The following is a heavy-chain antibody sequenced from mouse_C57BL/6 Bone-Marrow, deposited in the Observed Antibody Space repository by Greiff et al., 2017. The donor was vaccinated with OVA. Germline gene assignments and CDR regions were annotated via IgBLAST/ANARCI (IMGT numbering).Heavy chain of an antibody. CDR1: GFSFNTYA. Sequence: EVQLVESGGGLVQPKGSLKLSCAASGFSFNTYAMTWVRQAPGKGLEWVARIRSKSNNYATYYADSVKDRFSIPRDDSESMLYLLMIHLTTKDNAMYYCVRDCFAYWGQGTLVTVSA. J-gene: IGHJ3*01. V-gene: IGHV10-1*01. CDR2: IRSKSNNYAT. CDR3: VRDCFAY.